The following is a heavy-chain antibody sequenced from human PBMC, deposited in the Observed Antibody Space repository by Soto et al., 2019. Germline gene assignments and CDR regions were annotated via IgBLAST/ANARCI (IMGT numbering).Heavy chain of an antibody. D-gene: IGHD3-10*01. J-gene: IGHJ5*02. V-gene: IGHV6-1*01. Sequence: PSQTLSLTCAISGDSVSSYSAAWNCISQSPSGDLEWLGRTYYRSRFFSDYAESVKSRIIINPDTSKNQFSLQLKSVTPEDTAVYYCVRDRYSSSGWFDPWGQGTPVTVSS. CDR3: VRDRYSSSGWFDP. CDR2: TYYRSRFFS. CDR1: GDSVSSYSAA.